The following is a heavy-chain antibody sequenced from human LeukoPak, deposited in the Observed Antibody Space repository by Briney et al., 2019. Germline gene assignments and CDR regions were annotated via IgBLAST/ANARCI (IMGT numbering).Heavy chain of an antibody. CDR1: GFTFSGSA. CDR2: IRSKANSYAT. D-gene: IGHD1-26*01. J-gene: IGHJ3*02. CDR3: TRLWEQWNPFDI. Sequence: PGGSLKLSCAASGFTFSGSAMHWVRQASGKGLEWVGRIRSKANSYATAYAASVKGRFTVSSDDSKNTAYLQMNSLKTEDTAVYYCTRLWEQWNPFDILGQGTMVTVSS. V-gene: IGHV3-73*01.